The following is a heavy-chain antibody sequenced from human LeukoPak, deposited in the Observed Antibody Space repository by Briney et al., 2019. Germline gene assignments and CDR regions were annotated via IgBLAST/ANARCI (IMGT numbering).Heavy chain of an antibody. CDR2: ISAYNGNT. CDR3: ARDKRVGATTVDC. V-gene: IGHV1-18*04. D-gene: IGHD1-26*01. CDR1: GYTFTSYG. Sequence: ASGKVSCKASGYTFTSYGISWVRQAPGQGLEWMGWISAYNGNTNYAQKLQGRVTMTTDTSTSTAYMELRSLRSDETDVYYCARDKRVGATTVDCWGQGTLVTVSS. J-gene: IGHJ4*02.